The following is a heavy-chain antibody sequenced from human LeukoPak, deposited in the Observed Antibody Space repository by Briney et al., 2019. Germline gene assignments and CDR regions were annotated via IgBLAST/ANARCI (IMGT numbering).Heavy chain of an antibody. J-gene: IGHJ4*02. CDR2: TSGSGGST. Sequence: GGSLRLSCAASGFTFSSYAMSWVRQAPGKGLEWVSATSGSGGSTYYADSVKGRFTISRDNSKNTLYLQMNSLRAEDTAVYYCAKDQSSGWYGNWGQGTLVTVSS. V-gene: IGHV3-23*01. CDR3: AKDQSSGWYGN. D-gene: IGHD6-19*01. CDR1: GFTFSSYA.